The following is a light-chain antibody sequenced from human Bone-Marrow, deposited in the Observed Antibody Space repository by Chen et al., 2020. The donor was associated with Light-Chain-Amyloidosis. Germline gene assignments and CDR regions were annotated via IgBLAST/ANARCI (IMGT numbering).Light chain of an antibody. CDR2: EDD. CDR1: SGSIATNY. V-gene: IGLV6-57*01. J-gene: IGLJ3*02. Sequence: NFMLTQHHSVSETPGKTVIISCTRSSGSIATNYVQWYQQRPGSSPTTVIFEDDQRPSAVPDRFSGSIDRSSNSASLTISWLKTEDEADYYCQSYQGSSQGVFGGGTKLTVL. CDR3: QSYQGSSQGV.